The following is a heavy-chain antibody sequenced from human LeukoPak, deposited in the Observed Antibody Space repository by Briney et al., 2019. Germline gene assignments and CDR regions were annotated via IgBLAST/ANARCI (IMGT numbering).Heavy chain of an antibody. CDR1: GYSFTSYW. Sequence: GESLKISCKGSGYSFTSYWIGWVRQMPGKGLEWMGIIHPGESDTRYSPSLQGQVTISAHKSITTAYLQWGSLKASDTAMYYCARHKYYASGSSIFDYWSQGTLVSVSS. CDR3: ARHKYYASGSSIFDY. V-gene: IGHV5-51*01. J-gene: IGHJ4*02. CDR2: IHPGESDT. D-gene: IGHD3-10*01.